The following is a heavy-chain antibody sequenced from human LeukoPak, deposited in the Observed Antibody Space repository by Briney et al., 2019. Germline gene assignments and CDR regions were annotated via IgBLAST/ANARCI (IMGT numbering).Heavy chain of an antibody. CDR1: GFTFSSYS. V-gene: IGHV3-21*01. CDR3: ASDGSCSSTSCSYYYYYYYMDV. CDR2: ISSSSSYI. Sequence: PGGSLRLSCAASGFTFSSYSMNWVRQAPGKGLEWVSSISSSSSYIYYADSVKGRFTISRDNAKNSLYLQMNSLRAEDTAVYYCASDGSCSSTSCSYYYYYYYMDVWGKGTTVTVSS. D-gene: IGHD2-2*01. J-gene: IGHJ6*03.